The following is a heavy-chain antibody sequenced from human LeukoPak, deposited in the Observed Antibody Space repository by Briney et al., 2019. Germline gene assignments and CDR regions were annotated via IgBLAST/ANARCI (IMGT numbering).Heavy chain of an antibody. J-gene: IGHJ4*02. V-gene: IGHV3-48*01. Sequence: GGSLRLSCAASGFPFSSYSMNWVRQAPGKGLEWVSYISASGSNIYYLDSVKGRFAVSRDNAMNSLFLQMDRPRAEDTAVYYCVRVKGTYFDFWGQGTLVTVSS. CDR2: ISASGSNI. CDR3: VRVKGTYFDF. CDR1: GFPFSSYS. D-gene: IGHD1-1*01.